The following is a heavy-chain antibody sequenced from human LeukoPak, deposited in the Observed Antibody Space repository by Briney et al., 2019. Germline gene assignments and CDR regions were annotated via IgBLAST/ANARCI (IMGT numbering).Heavy chain of an antibody. CDR3: ARVGAGDYYYYYMDV. V-gene: IGHV3-48*04. J-gene: IGHJ6*03. CDR2: ISSSSSTI. D-gene: IGHD6-19*01. Sequence: GGSLRLSCAASGFTFSSYSMNWVRQAPGKGLEWVSYISSSSSTIYYADSVKGRFTISRDNAKNSLYLQMNSLRAEDTAVYYCARVGAGDYYYYYMDVWGKGTTVTVSS. CDR1: GFTFSSYS.